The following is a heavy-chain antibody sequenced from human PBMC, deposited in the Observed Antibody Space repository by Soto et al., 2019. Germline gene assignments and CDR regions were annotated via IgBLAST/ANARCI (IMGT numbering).Heavy chain of an antibody. CDR1: GGSISSGGYY. CDR2: IYYRGDT. Sequence: HVQLQESGPGLVKPSQTLSLTCTVSGGSISSGGYYWSWIRQHPEKGLEWIGYIYYRGDTYYIQSLNSRVSMSLDTSKNQFCLEMTSVTAADTAFYYCARDKKISNNPTVVTFDDFDTWGQGTVVTVSS. CDR3: ARDKKISNNPTVVTFDDFDT. D-gene: IGHD4-4*01. J-gene: IGHJ3*02. V-gene: IGHV4-31*03.